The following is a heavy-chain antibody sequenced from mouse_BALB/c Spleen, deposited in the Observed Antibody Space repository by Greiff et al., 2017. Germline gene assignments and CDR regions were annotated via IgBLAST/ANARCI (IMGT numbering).Heavy chain of an antibody. D-gene: IGHD1-1*01. CDR3: ARQGDYYGSSLGGLFDY. V-gene: IGHV5-12-2*01. CDR2: ISNGGGST. J-gene: IGHJ2*01. Sequence: EVHLVESGGGLVQPGGSLKLSCAASGFTFSSYTMSWVRQTPEKRLEWVAYISNGGGSTYYPDTVKGRFTISRDNAKNTLYLQMSSLKSEDTAMYYCARQGDYYGSSLGGLFDYWGQGTTLTVSS. CDR1: GFTFSSYT.